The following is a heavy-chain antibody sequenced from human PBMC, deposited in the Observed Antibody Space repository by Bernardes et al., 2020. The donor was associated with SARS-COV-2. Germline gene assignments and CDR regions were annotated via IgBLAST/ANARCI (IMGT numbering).Heavy chain of an antibody. CDR1: GFSFSDYT. CDR3: TKEMGTMFFDF. Sequence: GGSLRLSCTTSGFSFSDYTLHWIRHPPGKGLEWVCLIRWNLGHIFYADSVRGRFTVSADNSKNSLFLQMSSLRSDDTALYFCTKEMGTMFFDFWGQGTLVTVSS. J-gene: IGHJ4*02. V-gene: IGHV3-43*01. CDR2: IRWNLGHI. D-gene: IGHD1-1*01.